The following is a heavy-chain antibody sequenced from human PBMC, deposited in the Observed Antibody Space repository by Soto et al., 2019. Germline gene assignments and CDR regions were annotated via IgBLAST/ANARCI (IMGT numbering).Heavy chain of an antibody. Sequence: VASVKVSCKASGYTFTSYAMHWVRQAPGQRLEWMGWINAGNGNTKYSQKFQGRVTITRDTSASTAYMELSSLRSEDTAVYYCARGKTIRGIAVAGVNWFDPWGQGTLVTVSS. CDR3: ARGKTIRGIAVAGVNWFDP. CDR2: INAGNGNT. CDR1: GYTFTSYA. J-gene: IGHJ5*02. D-gene: IGHD6-19*01. V-gene: IGHV1-3*01.